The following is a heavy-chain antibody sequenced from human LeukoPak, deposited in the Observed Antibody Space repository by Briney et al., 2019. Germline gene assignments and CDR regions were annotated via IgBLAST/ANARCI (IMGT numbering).Heavy chain of an antibody. V-gene: IGHV3-23*01. CDR1: GFTFSSYD. CDR3: AKDLRPYYDSSGYYWGAFDI. D-gene: IGHD3-22*01. Sequence: GGSLRLSCAASGFTFSSYDMTWVRQAPGRGLEWVSSIRPSGGSTYYADSVKGRFTISRDNSKNTLYLQMNSLRAEDTAVYYCAKDLRPYYDSSGYYWGAFDIWGQGTMVTVSS. J-gene: IGHJ3*02. CDR2: IRPSGGST.